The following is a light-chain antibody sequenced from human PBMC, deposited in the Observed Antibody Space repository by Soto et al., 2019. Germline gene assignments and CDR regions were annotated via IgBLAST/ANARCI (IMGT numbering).Light chain of an antibody. J-gene: IGLJ1*01. CDR3: QSYDSSLSGSSYV. V-gene: IGLV1-40*01. CDR1: SSNIGAGYD. CDR2: VNN. Sequence: QSVLTQPTSVSGAPGQRVTISCTGSSSNIGAGYDVHWYQHLPGSAPKLLIYVNNNRPSGVPDRFSGSKSGTSASLAITGLQAEDEADYYCQSYDSSLSGSSYVFGTGTKLTVL.